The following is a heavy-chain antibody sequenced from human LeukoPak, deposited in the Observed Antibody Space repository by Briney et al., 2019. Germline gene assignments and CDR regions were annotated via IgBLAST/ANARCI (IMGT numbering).Heavy chain of an antibody. D-gene: IGHD2-2*01. CDR3: ARIQKPAAPRRSFDP. CDR2: INHSGST. J-gene: IGHJ5*02. CDR1: GGSFSGYY. V-gene: IGHV4-34*01. Sequence: NPSETLSLTCAVYGGSFSGYYWSWIRQPPGKGLEWIGEINHSGSTNYNPSLKSRVTISVDTSKNQFSLKLSSVTAADTAVYYCARIQKPAAPRRSFDPWGQGTLVTVSS.